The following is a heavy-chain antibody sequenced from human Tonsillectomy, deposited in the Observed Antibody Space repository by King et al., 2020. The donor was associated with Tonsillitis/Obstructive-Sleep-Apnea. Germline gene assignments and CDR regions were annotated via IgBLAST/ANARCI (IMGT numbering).Heavy chain of an antibody. V-gene: IGHV4-59*01. J-gene: IGHJ6*02. D-gene: IGHD2-21*01. CDR3: ARDFQAGGGYFSWDYYYGMDV. CDR2: IYYSGST. Sequence: HVQLQESGPGLVKPSETLSLTCTVSGGSISSYYWSWIRQPPGKGLEWIGYIYYSGSTNYNPSLKSRVTISVDTSKNQFSLKLSSVTAADTAVYYCARDFQAGGGYFSWDYYYGMDVWGQGTTVTVSS. CDR1: GGSISSYY.